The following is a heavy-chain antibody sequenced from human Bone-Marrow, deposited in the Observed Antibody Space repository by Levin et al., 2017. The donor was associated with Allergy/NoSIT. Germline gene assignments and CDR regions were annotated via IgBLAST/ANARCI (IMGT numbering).Heavy chain of an antibody. CDR3: ARDYKRQITMIALLHYYYYYGMDV. Sequence: LSLPCAASGFTFRSYAMHWVRPAPGKGLEWVAVISYDGSNKYYADSVKGRFTISRDNSKNTLYLQMNSLRAEDTAVYYCARDYKRQITMIALLHYYYYYGMDVWGQGTTVTVSS. J-gene: IGHJ6*02. V-gene: IGHV3-30*04. D-gene: IGHD3-22*01. CDR2: ISYDGSNK. CDR1: GFTFRSYA.